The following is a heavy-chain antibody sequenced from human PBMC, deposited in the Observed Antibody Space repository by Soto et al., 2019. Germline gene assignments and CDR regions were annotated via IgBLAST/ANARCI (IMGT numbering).Heavy chain of an antibody. J-gene: IGHJ6*02. CDR2: IDPSDSYT. CDR3: ARQNGYQLLSYYYYYGMDV. Sequence: GESLKISCKGSGYSFTSYWISWVRQMPGKGLEWMGRIDPSDSYTNYSPSFQGHVTISADKSISTAYLQWSSLKASDTAVYYCARQNGYQLLSYYYYYGMDVWGQGTTVTVSS. CDR1: GYSFTSYW. D-gene: IGHD2-2*01. V-gene: IGHV5-10-1*01.